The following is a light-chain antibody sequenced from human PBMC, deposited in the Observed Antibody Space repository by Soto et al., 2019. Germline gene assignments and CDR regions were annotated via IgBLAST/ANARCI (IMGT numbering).Light chain of an antibody. CDR3: QHYGTTRYS. V-gene: IGKV3-20*01. CDR1: QTVRNNY. J-gene: IGKJ2*01. Sequence: EIVMTQSPATLSVSPGERATLSCRASQTVRNNYLAWYQQKAGQAPRLLIYGASIRTTGTPDRFSGSGSGTDFILTISRLEPEDSAVYYCQHYGTTRYSFGQGTKLEIK. CDR2: GAS.